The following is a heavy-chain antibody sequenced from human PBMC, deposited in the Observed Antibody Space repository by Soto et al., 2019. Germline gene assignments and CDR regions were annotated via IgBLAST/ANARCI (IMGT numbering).Heavy chain of an antibody. Sequence: PSETLSLTCTVSGGSISSSYWSWIRQPAGKGLEWIGRIYSSGNTNYNPSLKSRATMSADTSKNQFSLKLSAVTAADTAVYYCARHRVGTQTTHHNRFDPWGPGTLVTVSS. J-gene: IGHJ5*02. V-gene: IGHV4-4*07. CDR1: GGSISSSY. CDR2: IYSSGNT. CDR3: ARHRVGTQTTHHNRFDP.